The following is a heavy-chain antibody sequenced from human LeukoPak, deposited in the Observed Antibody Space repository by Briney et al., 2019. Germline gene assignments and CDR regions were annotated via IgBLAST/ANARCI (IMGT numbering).Heavy chain of an antibody. V-gene: IGHV4-59*08. CDR2: IYYIGST. Sequence: PSETLSLTCTVSGDSMSHYYWSWIRQAPGKGLECLGYIYYIGSTTYSPSLKSRVPISVDTSKSLFSLNLTSVTAADPGVYYCARRTTGLFDYWGLGTLVTVSS. J-gene: IGHJ4*02. CDR3: ARRTTGLFDY. D-gene: IGHD4-17*01. CDR1: GDSMSHYY.